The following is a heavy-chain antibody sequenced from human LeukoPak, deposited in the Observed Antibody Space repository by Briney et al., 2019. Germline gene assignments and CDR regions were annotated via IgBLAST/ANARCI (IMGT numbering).Heavy chain of an antibody. CDR2: IYYSGST. J-gene: IGHJ2*01. D-gene: IGHD2-15*01. V-gene: IGHV4-59*01. CDR3: ARAGSYWFIDL. Sequence: SETLSLTCTVSGGSFRSYYWTWIRQPPGKGLEWIAYIYYSGSTNYNPSLKSRATILLDTSQNQFSLKLSSVTAADTAVYYCARAGSYWFIDLWGRGTLVTVSS. CDR1: GGSFRSYY.